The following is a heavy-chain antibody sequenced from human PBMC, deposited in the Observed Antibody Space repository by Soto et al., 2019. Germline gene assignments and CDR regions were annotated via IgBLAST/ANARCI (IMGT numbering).Heavy chain of an antibody. CDR3: AKGPVVVTALFDY. Sequence: EVQLLESGGGLVQPGGSLRLSCAASGFTFSSYAMSWVRQAPGKGLEWVSAISGSGGSKYYADSVKGRFTISRDNSKNTLYLQMNSLRAEDTAVYYCAKGPVVVTALFDYWGQGTLVTVSS. V-gene: IGHV3-23*01. J-gene: IGHJ4*02. CDR2: ISGSGGSK. CDR1: GFTFSSYA. D-gene: IGHD2-21*02.